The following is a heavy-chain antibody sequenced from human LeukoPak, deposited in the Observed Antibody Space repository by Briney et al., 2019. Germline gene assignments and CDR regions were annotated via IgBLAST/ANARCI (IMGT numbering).Heavy chain of an antibody. V-gene: IGHV3-7*01. CDR1: GLTFSSYW. CDR2: IKQDGSEK. CDR3: ARENPYSSSSPMWY. Sequence: GGSLRLSCAASGLTFSSYWMSWVRQAPGKGLEWVANIKQDGSEKYYVDSVKGRFTISRDNAKNSLYLQMNSLRAEDTAVYYCARENPYSSSSPMWYWGQGTLVTVSS. J-gene: IGHJ4*02. D-gene: IGHD6-6*01.